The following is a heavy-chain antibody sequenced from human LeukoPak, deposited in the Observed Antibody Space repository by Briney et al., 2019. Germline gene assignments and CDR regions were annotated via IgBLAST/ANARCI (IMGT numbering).Heavy chain of an antibody. J-gene: IGHJ6*03. CDR3: ARVTPLYYYDSSGYYYYCYYMDV. D-gene: IGHD3-22*01. Sequence: ASVKVSCKASGYTFTGYYMHWVRQAPGQGLEWMGRINPNSGGTNYAQKFQGRVTMTRDTSISTAYMELSRLRSDDTAVYYCARVTPLYYYDSSGYYYYCYYMDVWGKGTTVTVSS. CDR2: INPNSGGT. V-gene: IGHV1-2*06. CDR1: GYTFTGYY.